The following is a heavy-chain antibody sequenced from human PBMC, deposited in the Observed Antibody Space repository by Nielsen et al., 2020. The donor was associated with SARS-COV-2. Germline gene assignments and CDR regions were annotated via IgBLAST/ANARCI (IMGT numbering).Heavy chain of an antibody. CDR3: ARGAARRCFDY. D-gene: IGHD6-6*01. Sequence: WVRQAPGQRLEWMGWINAGNGNTKYSQKFQGRVTITRDTSASTAYMELSSLRSEDTAVYYCARGAARRCFDYWGQGTLVPSPQ. V-gene: IGHV1-3*01. J-gene: IGHJ4*02. CDR2: INAGNGNT.